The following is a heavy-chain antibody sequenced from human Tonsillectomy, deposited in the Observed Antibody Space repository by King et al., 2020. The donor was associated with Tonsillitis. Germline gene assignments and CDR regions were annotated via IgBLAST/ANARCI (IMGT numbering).Heavy chain of an antibody. CDR3: AIERLQYFEY. CDR1: GFTFDDYT. Sequence: VQLVESGGVVVQPGGSLRLSCAASGFTFDDYTLHWVRQAPGKGLEWVSLITLDGGSTYYADSVKGRFTISRDNSKNSMYLQKNSLRREDTALYYCAIERLQYFEYWGQGTLVTVSS. CDR2: ITLDGGST. J-gene: IGHJ4*02. D-gene: IGHD2-2*02. V-gene: IGHV3-43*01.